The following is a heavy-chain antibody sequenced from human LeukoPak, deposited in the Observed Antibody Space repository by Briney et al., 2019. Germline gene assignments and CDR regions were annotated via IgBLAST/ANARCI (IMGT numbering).Heavy chain of an antibody. CDR3: ATWIIGGGRFDF. CDR1: GGSISSDTYY. Sequence: SEALSLTCTVSGGSISSDTYYWSWIRQHPGKGLEWIGYIHYGGGTYYRPSLQSRVSISVDTSRNQFSLKLSSVTAADTAVYYCATWIIGGGRFDFWGQGTLVTVSS. V-gene: IGHV4-31*03. J-gene: IGHJ4*02. D-gene: IGHD1-26*01. CDR2: IHYGGGT.